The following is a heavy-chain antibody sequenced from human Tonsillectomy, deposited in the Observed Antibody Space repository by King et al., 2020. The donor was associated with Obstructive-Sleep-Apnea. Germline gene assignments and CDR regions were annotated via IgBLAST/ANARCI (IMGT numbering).Heavy chain of an antibody. CDR2: ISYSGST. Sequence: QLQESGPGLVKPSETLSLTCSVSGGSISSYYWSWIRQPPGKGLEWIGYISYSGSTNYNPSLKSRVTISVDTSKNQFSLKLNSVTATDTAVYYCARGPSSSWYLVDYWGQGTLVTVSS. V-gene: IGHV4-59*01. D-gene: IGHD6-13*01. CDR1: GGSISSYY. CDR3: ARGPSSSWYLVDY. J-gene: IGHJ4*02.